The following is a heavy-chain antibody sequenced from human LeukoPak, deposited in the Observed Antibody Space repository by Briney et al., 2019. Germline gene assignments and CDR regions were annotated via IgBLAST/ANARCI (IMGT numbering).Heavy chain of an antibody. CDR2: IYYSGST. Sequence: SETLSLTCTVSGGSISSSSYYWGWIRQPPGKGLEWIGSIYYSGSTYYNPSLKSRATISVDTSKNQFSLKLSSVTAADTAVYYCARDSYGPPDYWGQGTLVTVSS. V-gene: IGHV4-39*02. CDR1: GGSISSSSYY. D-gene: IGHD5-18*01. CDR3: ARDSYGPPDY. J-gene: IGHJ4*02.